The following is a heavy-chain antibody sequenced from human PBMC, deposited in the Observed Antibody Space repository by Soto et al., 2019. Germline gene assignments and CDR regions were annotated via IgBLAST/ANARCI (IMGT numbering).Heavy chain of an antibody. Sequence: QVHLVQSGAEVEKPGASVKVSCNTSGYTFTAYFMHCVRQAPGQGLEWMGWINPNHGGTDYEQKFQGRVTMTSDTSTTTFYMELSSLRSDDTAVYFCARARFSGRLGYFDMWGQGTKVNVSS. J-gene: IGHJ3*02. CDR2: INPNHGGT. V-gene: IGHV1-2*02. CDR1: GYTFTAYF. CDR3: ARARFSGRLGYFDM. D-gene: IGHD1-26*01.